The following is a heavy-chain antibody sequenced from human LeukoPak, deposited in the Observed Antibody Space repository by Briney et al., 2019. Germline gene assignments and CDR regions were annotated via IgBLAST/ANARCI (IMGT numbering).Heavy chain of an antibody. CDR2: INPSGGST. CDR3: ALSAGGSYPHNDAFDI. Sequence: ASVKVSCKASGGTFSSYAISRVRQAPGQGLEWMGIINPSGGSTSYAQKFQGRVTMTRDMSTSTVYMDLSSLRSEDTAVYYCALSAGGSYPHNDAFDIWGQGTMVTVSS. CDR1: GGTFSSYA. D-gene: IGHD1-26*01. V-gene: IGHV1-46*01. J-gene: IGHJ3*02.